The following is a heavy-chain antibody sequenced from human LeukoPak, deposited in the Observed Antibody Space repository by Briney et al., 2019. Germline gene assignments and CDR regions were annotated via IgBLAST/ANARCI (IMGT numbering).Heavy chain of an antibody. CDR1: GGSISSSSYY. V-gene: IGHV4-39*01. CDR2: IYYSGST. Sequence: PSETLSLTCTVSGGSISSSSYYWGWIRQPPGKGLEWIGSIYYSGSTYYNPSLKSRVTISVDTSKNQFSLKLSSVTAADTAVYYCARRGAHIVVVPAAILTTEVEYYFDYWGQGTLVTVSS. J-gene: IGHJ4*02. CDR3: ARRGAHIVVVPAAILTTEVEYYFDY. D-gene: IGHD2-2*01.